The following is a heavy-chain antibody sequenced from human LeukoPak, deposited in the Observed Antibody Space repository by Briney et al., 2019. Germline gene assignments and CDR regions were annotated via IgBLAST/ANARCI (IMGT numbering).Heavy chain of an antibody. CDR1: GFTFSSYA. CDR2: IKQDGSEK. Sequence: GGSLRLSCAASGFTFSSYAMHWVRQAPGKGLEWVANIKQDGSEKYYVDSVKGRFTISRDNAKNSLYLQMNSLRAEDTAVYYCARVRHYYGSGSYYYDAFDIWGQGTMVTVSS. CDR3: ARVRHYYGSGSYYYDAFDI. D-gene: IGHD3-10*01. J-gene: IGHJ3*02. V-gene: IGHV3-7*01.